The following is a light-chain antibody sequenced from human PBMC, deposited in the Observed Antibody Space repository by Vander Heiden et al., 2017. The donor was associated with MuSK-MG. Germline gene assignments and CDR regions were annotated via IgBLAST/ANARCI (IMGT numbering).Light chain of an antibody. CDR2: QDS. Sequence: SYELTQPPSVSLSPGQTASITCSGDKLGDKYACWYQQKPGQSPVLVIYQDSKRPSGIPERFSGSNSGNTATLTISGTQAMDEADYYGQAWDSSTGVFGTGTKVTVL. CDR3: QAWDSSTGV. J-gene: IGLJ1*01. V-gene: IGLV3-1*01. CDR1: KLGDKY.